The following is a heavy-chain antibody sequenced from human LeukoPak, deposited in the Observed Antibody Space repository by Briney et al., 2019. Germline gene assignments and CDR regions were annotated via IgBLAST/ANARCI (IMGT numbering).Heavy chain of an antibody. J-gene: IGHJ4*02. CDR1: GCTFTGYY. CDR3: ARGGPAYYYDSSGYLGTDY. D-gene: IGHD3-22*01. Sequence: ASVKVSCKASGCTFTGYYMHWVRQAPGQGLEWMGWINPNSGGTNYAQKFQGRVTMTRDMSTSTVYMELSSLRSEDTAVYSCARGGPAYYYDSSGYLGTDYWGQGTLVTVSS. CDR2: INPNSGGT. V-gene: IGHV1-2*02.